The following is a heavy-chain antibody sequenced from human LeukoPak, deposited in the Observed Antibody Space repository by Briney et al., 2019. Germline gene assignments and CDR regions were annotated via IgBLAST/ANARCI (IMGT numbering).Heavy chain of an antibody. CDR1: GVSFSDYY. Sequence: KPSENLSLTCSGYGVSFSDYYWGWLRNPPGKELEWIGYTYYSDSTFCKPSLSSRVIISLDTSNTQYSLKLSSVAAADTAVYFCARGSYDFWSGPLPFDPWGQGTLVTVSS. CDR2: TYYSDST. V-gene: IGHV4-59*01. D-gene: IGHD3-3*01. CDR3: ARGSYDFWSGPLPFDP. J-gene: IGHJ5*02.